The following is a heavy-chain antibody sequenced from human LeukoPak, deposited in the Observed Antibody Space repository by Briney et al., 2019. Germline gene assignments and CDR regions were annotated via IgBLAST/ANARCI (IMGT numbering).Heavy chain of an antibody. J-gene: IGHJ5*02. V-gene: IGHV3-21*01. CDR1: GFTFSSYS. CDR2: ISSSSSYI. CDR3: ARVVGSSEAHWFDP. Sequence: GGSLRLSCAASGFTFSSYSMNWVRQAPGKGLEWVSSISSSSSYIYYADSVKGRFTISRDNAKNSLYLQMNSLRAEDTAVYYCARVVGSSEAHWFDPWGQGTLVTVSS. D-gene: IGHD3-16*01.